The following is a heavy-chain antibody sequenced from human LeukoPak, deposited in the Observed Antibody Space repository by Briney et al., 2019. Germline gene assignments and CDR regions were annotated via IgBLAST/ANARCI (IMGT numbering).Heavy chain of an antibody. CDR1: GYTFTSYG. J-gene: IGHJ4*02. V-gene: IGHV1-18*01. CDR2: ISAYNGNT. CDR3: ARDSSVLRYFDWLLSEYYFDY. Sequence: ASVKVSCTASGYTFTSYGISWVRQAPGQGLEWMGWISAYNGNTNYAQKLQGRVTMTTDTSTSTAYMELRSLRSDDTAVYYCARDSSVLRYFDWLLSEYYFDYWGQGTLVTVSS. D-gene: IGHD3-9*01.